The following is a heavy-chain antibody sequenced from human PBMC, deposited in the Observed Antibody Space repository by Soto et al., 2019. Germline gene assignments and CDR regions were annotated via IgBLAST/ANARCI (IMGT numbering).Heavy chain of an antibody. Sequence: EVQLVESGGGLVKPGGSLRLSCAASGFTFSSYSMNWVRQAPGKGLEWVSSISSSSSYIYYADSVKGRFTISRDNAKNSLHLQMNSLIAEDTAVYYCAREKGYSYGGFDYWGQGTLVTVSS. CDR3: AREKGYSYGGFDY. J-gene: IGHJ4*02. V-gene: IGHV3-21*01. CDR1: GFTFSSYS. D-gene: IGHD5-18*01. CDR2: ISSSSSYI.